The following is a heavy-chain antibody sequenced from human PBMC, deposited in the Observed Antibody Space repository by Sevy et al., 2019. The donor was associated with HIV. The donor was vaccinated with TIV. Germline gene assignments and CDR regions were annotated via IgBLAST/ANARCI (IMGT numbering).Heavy chain of an antibody. V-gene: IGHV3-23*01. CDR1: GFTFNNYA. CDR2: ISGSGVSI. D-gene: IGHD2-15*01. Sequence: GGSLRLSCAASGFTFNNYALTWVRQAPGKGLESVSTISGSGVSIYYADSVKGRFTVSRDDSKNTLYLQMNSLRAEDTAVYYCAKALSWLLPFDYWGRGTLVTVSS. J-gene: IGHJ4*02. CDR3: AKALSWLLPFDY.